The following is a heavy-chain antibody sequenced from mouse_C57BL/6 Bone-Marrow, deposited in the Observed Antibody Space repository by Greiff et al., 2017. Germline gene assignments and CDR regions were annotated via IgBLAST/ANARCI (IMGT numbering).Heavy chain of an antibody. CDR1: GYSFTGYW. CDR2: ILLGSGST. Sequence: QVQLQQSGAELMKPGASVKLSCKATGYSFTGYWIEWVKQGPGHGLEWIGEILLGSGSTNYNEKFKGKATFTADTSSNTAYMQLSSMTAEDSAIYYGATRGSITTMGYWGQGTSVTVSS. D-gene: IGHD1-1*01. J-gene: IGHJ4*01. V-gene: IGHV1-9*01. CDR3: ATRGSITTMGY.